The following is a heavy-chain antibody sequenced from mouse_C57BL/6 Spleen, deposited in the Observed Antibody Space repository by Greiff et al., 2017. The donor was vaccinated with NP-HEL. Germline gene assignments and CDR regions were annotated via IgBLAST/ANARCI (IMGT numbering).Heavy chain of an antibody. Sequence: VQLKESGGGLVKPGGSLKLSCAASGFTFSDYGMHWVRQAPEKGLEWVAYISSGSSTIYYADTVKGRFTFSRDNAKNTLFLQMTSLRSEDTAMYYWAREATVVAGSFDYWGQGTTLTVSS. CDR1: GFTFSDYG. J-gene: IGHJ2*01. D-gene: IGHD1-1*01. CDR3: AREATVVAGSFDY. CDR2: ISSGSSTI. V-gene: IGHV5-17*01.